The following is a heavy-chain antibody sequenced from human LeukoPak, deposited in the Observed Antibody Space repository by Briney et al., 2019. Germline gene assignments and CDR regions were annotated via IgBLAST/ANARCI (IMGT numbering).Heavy chain of an antibody. CDR2: ISWNSGSI. CDR1: GFTFDDYA. D-gene: IGHD4-17*01. V-gene: IGHV3-9*01. CDR3: AKAHDYGDYGGWFDP. J-gene: IGHJ5*02. Sequence: PGRSLRLSCAASGFTFDDYAMHWVRQAPGKGLEWVSGISWNSGSIGYADSVKGRFTTSRDNAKNSLYLQMNSLRAEDTALYYCAKAHDYGDYGGWFDPWGQGTLVTVSS.